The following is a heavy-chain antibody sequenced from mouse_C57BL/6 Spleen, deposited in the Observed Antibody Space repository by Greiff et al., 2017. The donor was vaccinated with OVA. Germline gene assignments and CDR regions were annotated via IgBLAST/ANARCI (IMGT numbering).Heavy chain of an antibody. V-gene: IGHV1-72*01. CDR3: ATLFITTVVAFDY. Sequence: QVQLKQPGAELVKPGASVKLSCKASGYTFTSYWMHWVKQRPGRGLEWIGRIDPNSGGTKYNEKFKSKATLTVDKPSSTAYMQLSSLTSEDSAVYYCATLFITTVVAFDYWGQGTTLTVSS. CDR2: IDPNSGGT. D-gene: IGHD1-1*01. CDR1: GYTFTSYW. J-gene: IGHJ2*01.